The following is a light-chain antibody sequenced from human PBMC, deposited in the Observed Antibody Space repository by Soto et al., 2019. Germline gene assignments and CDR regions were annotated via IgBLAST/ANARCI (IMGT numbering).Light chain of an antibody. V-gene: IGKV3-15*01. CDR1: QSVSTN. CDR2: GAP. CDR3: QQYNYRPPYT. J-gene: IGKJ2*01. Sequence: ETVMTQSPATLSMSPGERVTLSCRASQSVSTNVAWYQQKPGQAPRLLIYGAPTRATGIPPRFSGSGYATEFTLTISSLQTEDFAVYYCQQYNYRPPYTFGQGTKLEMK.